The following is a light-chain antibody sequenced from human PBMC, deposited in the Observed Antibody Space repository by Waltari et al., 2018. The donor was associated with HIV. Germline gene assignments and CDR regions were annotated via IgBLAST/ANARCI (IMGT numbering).Light chain of an antibody. CDR2: SAS. CDR3: QQYNNWPYT. V-gene: IGKV3-15*01. J-gene: IGKJ2*01. Sequence: EILMTQSPDTLSVSPGDTATRSCRASQGVNIKLAWYQQKPGQAPRLLIYSASTRATGIPARFSGSGSGTEFTLTITSLQSEDFTIYYCQQYNNWPYTFGQGTKLEI. CDR1: QGVNIK.